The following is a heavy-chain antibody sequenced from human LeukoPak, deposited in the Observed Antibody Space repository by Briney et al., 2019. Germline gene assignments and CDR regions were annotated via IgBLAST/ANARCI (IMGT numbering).Heavy chain of an antibody. CDR2: XXXXXXXT. Sequence: ASVKVSCKXSGFTFTSXGXXXXXQAPGQGLXXXXXXXXXXXXTQYAQNLQXRVTMXXXTSTNTAYMELRSLRSDXXAVYYCARDPFDYWATSSESRRPAFDYWGQGTLVTVSS. D-gene: IGHD3-22*01. CDR1: GFTFTSXG. V-gene: IGHV1-18*01. CDR3: ARDPFDYWATSSESRRPAFDY. J-gene: IGHJ4*02.